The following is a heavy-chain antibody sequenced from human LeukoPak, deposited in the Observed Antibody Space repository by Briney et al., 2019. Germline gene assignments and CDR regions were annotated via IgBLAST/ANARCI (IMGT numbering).Heavy chain of an antibody. D-gene: IGHD5-12*01. CDR3: AREQVATMLAFDI. Sequence: GGSLRLSCAASGFTFSSYWMSWVRQAPGKGLEWVANIKQDGSEKYYVDSVKGRFTISRDNAKNSLCLQMSSLRAEDTAVYYCAREQVATMLAFDIWGQGTMVTVSS. CDR1: GFTFSSYW. V-gene: IGHV3-7*01. CDR2: IKQDGSEK. J-gene: IGHJ3*02.